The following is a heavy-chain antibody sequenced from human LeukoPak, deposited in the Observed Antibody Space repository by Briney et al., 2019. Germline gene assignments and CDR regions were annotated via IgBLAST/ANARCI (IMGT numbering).Heavy chain of an antibody. V-gene: IGHV3-23*01. CDR3: AKESSYYGSGSYYY. D-gene: IGHD3-10*01. Sequence: GGSLRLSCAASGFTFNSYAMSWVRQAPGKGLEWVSTISGSGGSTFYADSMMGRFTISRDSSRRTVYMQMNSLRAEDTAIYYCAKESSYYGSGSYYYWGQGTLVTVSS. J-gene: IGHJ4*02. CDR1: GFTFNSYA. CDR2: ISGSGGST.